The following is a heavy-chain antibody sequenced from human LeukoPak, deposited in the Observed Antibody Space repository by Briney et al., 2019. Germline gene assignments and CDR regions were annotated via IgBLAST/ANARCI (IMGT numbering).Heavy chain of an antibody. CDR2: ISSSSSYI. J-gene: IGHJ4*02. V-gene: IGHV3-21*01. D-gene: IGHD2-2*01. CDR3: ARVVSASMNFDY. Sequence: GGSLRLSCAASGFTFSTYTMTWVRQAPGKGLEWVSSISSSSSYIYYADSVKGRFTISRDNAKNSLYLQMNSLRAEDTAVYYCARVVSASMNFDYWGQGTLVTVSS. CDR1: GFTFSTYT.